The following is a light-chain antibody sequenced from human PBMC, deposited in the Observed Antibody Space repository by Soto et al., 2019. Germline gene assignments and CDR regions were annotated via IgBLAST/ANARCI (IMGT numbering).Light chain of an antibody. J-gene: IGLJ1*01. CDR1: SSNIGGNT. V-gene: IGLV1-44*01. CDR3: AAWDDSLNAFV. CDR2: GND. Sequence: QSVLTQPPSASGTPGQRVTISCSGSSSNIGGNTVNWYQQLPGTAPKRLIYGNDQRPSGVPDRFSGSKSGTSASLAISGLQSEDEADYYCAAWDDSLNAFVFGTGTKLTV.